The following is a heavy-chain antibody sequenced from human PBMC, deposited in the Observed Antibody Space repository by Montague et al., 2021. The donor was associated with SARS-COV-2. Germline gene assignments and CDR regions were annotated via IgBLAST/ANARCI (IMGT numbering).Heavy chain of an antibody. Sequence: SETLSLTCTVSGGSISSSSYYWGWIRQPPGKGLEWIGSIYYSGSTYYNPSLKSRVTISVDTSKNQFSLKLSSGTAADTAVYYCATITLGYCTNGVCQPPDYWGQGTLVTVSS. CDR1: GGSISSSSYY. J-gene: IGHJ4*02. CDR2: IYYSGST. CDR3: ATITLGYCTNGVCQPPDY. D-gene: IGHD2-8*01. V-gene: IGHV4-39*01.